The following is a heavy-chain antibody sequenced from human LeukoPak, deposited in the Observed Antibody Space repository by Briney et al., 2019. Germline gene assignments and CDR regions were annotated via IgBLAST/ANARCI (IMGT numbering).Heavy chain of an antibody. CDR2: IYYSGST. J-gene: IGHJ6*03. CDR1: GGSISSSSYY. D-gene: IGHD2-15*01. CDR3: ARVLRYYYYYYMDV. V-gene: IGHV4-39*07. Sequence: SETLSLTWIVSGGSISSSSYYWGWIRQPAGKGQEWIGSIYYSGSTYYNPSLKSRVTISVDTSKNQFSLKLSSVTAADTAVYYCARVLRYYYYYYMDVWGKGTTVTVSS.